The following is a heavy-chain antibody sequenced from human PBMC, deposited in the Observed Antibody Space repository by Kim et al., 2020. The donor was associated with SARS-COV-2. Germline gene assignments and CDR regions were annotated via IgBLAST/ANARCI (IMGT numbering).Heavy chain of an antibody. CDR1: GYTFTSYG. J-gene: IGHJ4*02. Sequence: ASVKVSCKASGYTFTSYGISWVRQAPGQGLEWMGWISAYNGNTNYAQKLQGRVTMTTDTSTSTAYMELRSLRSDDTAVYYCAREMSSRITNFVVVISPTPAFDYWGQGTLVSVSS. V-gene: IGHV1-18*01. CDR2: ISAYNGNT. D-gene: IGHD3-3*01. CDR3: AREMSSRITNFVVVISPTPAFDY.